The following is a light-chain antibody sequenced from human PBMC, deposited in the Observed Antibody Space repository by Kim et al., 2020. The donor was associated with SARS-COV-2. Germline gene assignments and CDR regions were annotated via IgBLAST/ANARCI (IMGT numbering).Light chain of an antibody. J-gene: IGKJ5*01. CDR1: QSVSRN. CDR3: QQYNNWPIT. Sequence: VSPGERATLSCRASQSVSRNLAWYQQKPGQAPRLLSYGASTRATGVPARFSGSGSGTEFTLTISSLQSEDFAVYYCQQYNNWPITFGQGTRLEIK. CDR2: GAS. V-gene: IGKV3-15*01.